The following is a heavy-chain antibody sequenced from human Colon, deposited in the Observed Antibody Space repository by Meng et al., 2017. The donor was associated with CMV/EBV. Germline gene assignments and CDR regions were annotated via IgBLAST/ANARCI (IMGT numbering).Heavy chain of an antibody. Sequence: GESLKISCAASGFTVSSNYMSWVRQAPGKGLEWVSVIYSCGSTYYADSVKGRFTISRDNSKNTLYLQMNSLRAEDTAVYYCAKDTPILYGAYDYWGQGVVVTVSS. V-gene: IGHV3-66*03. CDR2: IYSCGST. CDR1: GFTVSSNY. J-gene: IGHJ4*02. CDR3: AKDTPILYGAYDY. D-gene: IGHD2/OR15-2a*01.